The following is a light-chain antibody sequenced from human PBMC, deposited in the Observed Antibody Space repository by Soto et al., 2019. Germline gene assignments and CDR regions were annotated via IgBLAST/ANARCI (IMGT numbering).Light chain of an antibody. CDR2: AAS. CDR1: QSINSN. CDR3: QQYTDWPIT. V-gene: IGKV3-15*01. J-gene: IGKJ5*01. Sequence: MKQSAPALSVNPGDRATLSCRASQSINSNLAWYQQQPGQAPRLLIYAASTRATAVPDRFSGSGSGTDFTLTITSLQSDDFAVYFCQQYTDWPITFGQGTRLEIK.